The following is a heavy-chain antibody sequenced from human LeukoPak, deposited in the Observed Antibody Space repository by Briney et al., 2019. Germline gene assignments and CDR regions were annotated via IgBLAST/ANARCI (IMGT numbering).Heavy chain of an antibody. D-gene: IGHD6-13*01. CDR3: AREAGYSSSWYFRCFDY. J-gene: IGHJ4*02. CDR1: GFTFSSYW. Sequence: GGSLRLSCAASGFTFSSYWMSWVRQAPGKGLEWVANIKQDGSEKYYVDSVKGRFTISRDNAKNSLYLQMNSLRAEDTAVYYCAREAGYSSSWYFRCFDYWGQGTLVTVSS. CDR2: IKQDGSEK. V-gene: IGHV3-7*03.